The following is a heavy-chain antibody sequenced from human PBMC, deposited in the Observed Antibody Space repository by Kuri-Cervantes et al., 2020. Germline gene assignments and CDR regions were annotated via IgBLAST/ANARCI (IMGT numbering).Heavy chain of an antibody. CDR1: GIAFSSYS. CDR3: ANIPAAMESYYYGMDV. J-gene: IGHJ6*02. CDR2: ISSSSSTI. Sequence: GESLKISCAASGIAFSSYSMNWVRQAPGKGLEWVSYISSSSSTIYYADSMKGRFTISRDNAKNSLYLQMNSLRDEDTAVYYCANIPAAMESYYYGMDVWGQGTTVTVSS. V-gene: IGHV3-48*02. D-gene: IGHD2-2*01.